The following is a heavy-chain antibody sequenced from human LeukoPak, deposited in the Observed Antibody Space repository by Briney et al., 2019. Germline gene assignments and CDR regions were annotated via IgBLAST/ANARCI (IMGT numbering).Heavy chain of an antibody. J-gene: IGHJ4*02. CDR2: IYYSGST. CDR3: ARGYCSSTSCHFDY. Sequence: PSETLSLTCTVSVGSISSYYWSWIRQPPGKGLEWIGYIYYSGSTDYNPSLKSRVTISVDTSKNQFSLKLSSVTAADTAVYYCARGYCSSTSCHFDYWGQGTLVTVSS. D-gene: IGHD2-2*01. V-gene: IGHV4-59*01. CDR1: VGSISSYY.